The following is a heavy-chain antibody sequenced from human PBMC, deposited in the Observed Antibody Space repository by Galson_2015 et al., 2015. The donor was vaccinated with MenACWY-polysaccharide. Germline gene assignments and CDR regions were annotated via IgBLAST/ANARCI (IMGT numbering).Heavy chain of an antibody. D-gene: IGHD1-20*01. CDR1: GNTLTELS. V-gene: IGHV1-24*01. J-gene: IGHJ3*02. CDR2: FDPEASAT. Sequence: SVKVSCKVSGNTLTELSMHWVRQAPGKGLEWVGGFDPEASATMYAQTFQGRVTLTEDTSTDTAYLELSSLRSGDTAVYYCATPGPDHYNFGGYDALDIWGQGTLVIVSS. CDR3: ATPGPDHYNFGGYDALDI.